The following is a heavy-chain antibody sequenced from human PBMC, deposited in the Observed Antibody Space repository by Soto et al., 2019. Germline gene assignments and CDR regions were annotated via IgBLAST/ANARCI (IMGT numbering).Heavy chain of an antibody. J-gene: IGHJ4*02. CDR1: GASISSSNW. Sequence: QVQLQESGPGLVKPSGTLSLTCAVSGASISSSNWWSWVRQPPGKGLEWIGEIYHSGSTNYNPSLKSLVTISVDKSRNQFSLKLSSVTAADTAVYYCAGRWGEGRVDYWGQGTLVTVSS. V-gene: IGHV4-4*02. CDR2: IYHSGST. CDR3: AGRWGEGRVDY. D-gene: IGHD3-10*01.